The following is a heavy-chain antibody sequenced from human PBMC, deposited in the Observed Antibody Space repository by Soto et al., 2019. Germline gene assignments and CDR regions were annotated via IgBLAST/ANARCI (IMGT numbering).Heavy chain of an antibody. J-gene: IGHJ4*02. CDR1: GDSISSYY. V-gene: IGHV4-59*01. D-gene: IGHD3-22*01. Sequence: QVQLQESGPCLVKPSETLSLTCAVSGDSISSYYCMWIRQPPGKGLESIGYLYYGRSANYNPALKRRVTWSVDTSTNQCSLTLSSMTAADTAVYYCALRSMAVVPEYWGQGTLVTVSS. CDR3: ALRSMAVVPEY. CDR2: LYYGRSA.